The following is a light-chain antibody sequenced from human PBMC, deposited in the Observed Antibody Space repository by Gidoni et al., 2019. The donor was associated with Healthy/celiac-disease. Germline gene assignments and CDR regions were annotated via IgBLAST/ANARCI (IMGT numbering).Light chain of an antibody. CDR1: ALPNSY. CDR2: KDS. Sequence: SYELTQPPSVSVSPGQTARITCSGDALPNSYAYWYQQKPGQAPVLVIYKDSERPSGIPERFSGSSSGTTVTLTISGVQAEDEADYYCQSADSSGTYEVFGGGTKLTVL. V-gene: IGLV3-25*03. CDR3: QSADSSGTYEV. J-gene: IGLJ2*01.